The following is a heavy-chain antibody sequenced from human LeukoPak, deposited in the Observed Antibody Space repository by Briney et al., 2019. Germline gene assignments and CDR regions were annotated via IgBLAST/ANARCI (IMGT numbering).Heavy chain of an antibody. J-gene: IGHJ4*02. Sequence: SETLSLTCSVSGGSIRKHYWSWIRQPPGKGLEWIGYIYYIGTTNYNPSLNSRVTMSLDTSKNQFSLKLSSVTAADTAVYYCARDKGSGYFYPFDYWGQGALVTVSS. D-gene: IGHD3-22*01. CDR1: GGSIRKHY. CDR3: ARDKGSGYFYPFDY. CDR2: IYYIGTT. V-gene: IGHV4-59*11.